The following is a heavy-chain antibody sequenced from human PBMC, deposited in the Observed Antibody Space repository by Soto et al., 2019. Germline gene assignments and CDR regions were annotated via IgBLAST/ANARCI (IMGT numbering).Heavy chain of an antibody. CDR2: IYSGGRT. J-gene: IGHJ4*02. V-gene: IGHV3-66*01. D-gene: IGHD2-21*02. CDR1: GSTVSSSY. CDR3: AIARGGGGGDCSTSFDY. Sequence: EVHLAESGGGLVQPGGSLRISCAASGSTVSSSYTTWVRQAPGQGLEWVSVIYSGGRTDYADSGKGRFTISRDNSKDTVHLLMSSLRVEDTAVYYCAIARGGGGGDCSTSFDYWGQGTLVTVSS.